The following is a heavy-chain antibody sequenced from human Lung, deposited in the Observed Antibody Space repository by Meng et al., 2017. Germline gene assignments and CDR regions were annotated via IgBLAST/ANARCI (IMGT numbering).Heavy chain of an antibody. CDR1: GGSFSSRT. D-gene: IGHD3-16*02. Sequence: SVKVSCKASGGSFSSRTVSWVRQAPGQGLLWMGMVIPLFGVATYAQNFQGRVTITADKSTNRVYMELSSLTSEDTAVYYCATSRDLSYYFDYWGQGTLVTVSS. CDR3: ATSRDLSYYFDY. V-gene: IGHV1-69*02. J-gene: IGHJ4*02. CDR2: VIPLFGVA.